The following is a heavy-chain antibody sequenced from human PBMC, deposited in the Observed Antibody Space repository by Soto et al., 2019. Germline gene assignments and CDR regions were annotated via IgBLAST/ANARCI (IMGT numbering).Heavy chain of an antibody. CDR1: GFTFSSYC. Sequence: EVQLVESGGGLVQPGGSLRLSCAASGFTFSSYCMSWVRQAPGKGLQWVANINRDGNEKYYVNSLKGRFTNSRENGENCLHLRGNTLRAADTAVYYCARTPDGSCSYYYFDGWGQGTLVTVSS. V-gene: IGHV3-7*01. J-gene: IGHJ4*02. CDR3: ARTPDGSCSYYYFDG. CDR2: INRDGNEK. D-gene: IGHD3-22*01.